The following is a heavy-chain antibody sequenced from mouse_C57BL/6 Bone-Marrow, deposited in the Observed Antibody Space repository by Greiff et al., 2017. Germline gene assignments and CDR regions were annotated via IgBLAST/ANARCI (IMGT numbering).Heavy chain of an antibody. V-gene: IGHV1-54*01. CDR3: ARGSNYYGSSYGCAY. CDR1: GYAFTNYL. Sequence: VQLQQSGAELVRPGTSVKVSCKASGYAFTNYLIEWVKQRPGQGLEWIGVINPGSGGTNYNEKFKGKATLTADKSSSTAYMQLSSLTSEDYAVXFCARGSNYYGSSYGCAYWGQGTLVTVSA. CDR2: INPGSGGT. J-gene: IGHJ3*01. D-gene: IGHD1-1*01.